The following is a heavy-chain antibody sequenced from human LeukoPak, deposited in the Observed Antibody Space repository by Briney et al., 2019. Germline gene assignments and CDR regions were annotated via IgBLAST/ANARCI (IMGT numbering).Heavy chain of an antibody. CDR3: ARDHRSEFDP. J-gene: IGHJ5*02. Sequence: PGGSLRLSCAASGFTFSDFAMSWVRQAPGKGLEWVSDISYGGGSTNYADSVKGRFTISRDNSKNTLYLQMNSLRAEDTAVYYCARDHRSEFDPWGQGTLVTVSS. CDR1: GFTFSDFA. CDR2: ISYGGGST. V-gene: IGHV3-23*01.